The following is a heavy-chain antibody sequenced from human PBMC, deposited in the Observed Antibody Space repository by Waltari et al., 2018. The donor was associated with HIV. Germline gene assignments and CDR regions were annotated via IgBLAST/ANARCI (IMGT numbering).Heavy chain of an antibody. Sequence: QVHVVESGGGVVQPGGSLRLSCTASGFNLKIYDIHWVRQARGRGLVWVASIRYDGSQEYYGDSVKGRFIISRDKSKNTIFLEMTTLRQEDTAKYRCAKDGAPGRDAVFDIWSQGTMVTVS. CDR3: AKDGAPGRDAVFDI. CDR1: GFNLKIYD. J-gene: IGHJ3*01. CDR2: IRYDGSQE. V-gene: IGHV3-30*02. D-gene: IGHD1-26*01.